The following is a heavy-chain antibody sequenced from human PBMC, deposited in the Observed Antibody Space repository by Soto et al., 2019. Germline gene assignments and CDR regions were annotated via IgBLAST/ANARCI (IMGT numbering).Heavy chain of an antibody. V-gene: IGHV4-31*03. J-gene: IGHJ5*02. Sequence: QVQLQESGPGLVKPSQTLSLTCTVSGGSISSTNYYWSWIRRHPGKGLEWIGYIYYNGNTYYNPSLTSRVTMSVDTSKNQFFRKLSSVTAADTAVYYCAGGNSSRWYWFDPWGQGTLVTVSS. CDR1: GGSISSTNYY. CDR2: IYYNGNT. CDR3: AGGNSSRWYWFDP. D-gene: IGHD6-13*01.